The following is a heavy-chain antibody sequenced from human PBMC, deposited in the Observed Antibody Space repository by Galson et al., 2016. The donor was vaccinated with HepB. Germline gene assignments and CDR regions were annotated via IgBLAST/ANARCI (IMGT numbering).Heavy chain of an antibody. CDR3: VTLGVDAFDV. J-gene: IGHJ3*01. D-gene: IGHD3-16*01. CDR1: GFTFRTYA. Sequence: SLRLSCAASGFTFRTYAMSWVRQIPGQGLEWISAISPTGGTTYDADSVKGRFTISGDNPKPTLYLQMNSLRAEDTALYYCVTLGVDAFDVWGQGTMVTVSS. CDR2: ISPTGGTT. V-gene: IGHV3-23*01.